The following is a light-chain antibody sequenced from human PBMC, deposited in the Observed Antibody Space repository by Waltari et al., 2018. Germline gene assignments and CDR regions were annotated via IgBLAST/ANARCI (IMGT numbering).Light chain of an antibody. Sequence: QSLLTQPPSASGTPGQRVTIPCSGISPHIASNTVRWYQQLPDTAPKPLIYINTQRPSGVPARFSGSKSGTSASLAISGLQSEDEADYYCAAWDDSRGYVFGTGTKVTVL. CDR2: INT. CDR1: SPHIASNT. CDR3: AAWDDSRGYV. V-gene: IGLV1-44*01. J-gene: IGLJ1*01.